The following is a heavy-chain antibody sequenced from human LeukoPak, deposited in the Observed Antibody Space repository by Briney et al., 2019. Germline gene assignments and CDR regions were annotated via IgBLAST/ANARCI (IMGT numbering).Heavy chain of an antibody. CDR3: ARNRGTSD. CDR1: GFTVSSDY. D-gene: IGHD1-1*01. Sequence: PGGSLRLSCAASGFTVSSDYMSWVRQAPGKGLEWVANIGEDESETNYVDSVKGRFTISRDNAKNSLYLQMNSLRAEDTAVYYCARNRGTSDWGQGTRVTVSS. V-gene: IGHV3-7*01. J-gene: IGHJ4*02. CDR2: IGEDESET.